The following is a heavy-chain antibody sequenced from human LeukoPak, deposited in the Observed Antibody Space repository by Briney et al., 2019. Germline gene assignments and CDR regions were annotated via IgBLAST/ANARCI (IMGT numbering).Heavy chain of an antibody. CDR2: INPNSGGT. CDR1: GYTFTGYY. CDR3: ARNLELRYFDWLDQEPTQFDY. J-gene: IGHJ4*02. D-gene: IGHD3-9*01. Sequence: ASVKVSCKASGYTFTGYYMDWVRHAPGQGLERMGWINPNSGGTNYARKFQVRVTMTRERSISTAYKELSRLRSDDTAVYYCARNLELRYFDWLDQEPTQFDYWGQGTLVTVSS. V-gene: IGHV1-2*02.